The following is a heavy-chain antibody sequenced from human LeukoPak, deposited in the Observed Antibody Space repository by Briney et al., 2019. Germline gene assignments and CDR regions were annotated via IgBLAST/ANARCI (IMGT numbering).Heavy chain of an antibody. J-gene: IGHJ4*02. Sequence: ASVKVSCKVSGYTLTELSMHWVRQAPGKGLEWMGGFDPEDGETIYAQKFQGRVTITADKSTSTAYMELSSLRSEDTAVYYCARDGDGGNSDYWGQGTLVTVSS. CDR1: GYTLTELS. CDR3: ARDGDGGNSDY. D-gene: IGHD4-23*01. V-gene: IGHV1-24*01. CDR2: FDPEDGET.